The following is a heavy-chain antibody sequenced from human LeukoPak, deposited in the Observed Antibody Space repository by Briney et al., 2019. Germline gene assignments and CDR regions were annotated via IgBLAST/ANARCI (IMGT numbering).Heavy chain of an antibody. J-gene: IGHJ5*02. CDR1: GYTFTGYY. V-gene: IGHV1-2*02. D-gene: IGHD3/OR15-3a*01. CDR3: ARDLGLGVNWFDP. CDR2: INPNSGGT. Sequence: ASVKVSCKASGYTFTGYYMHWVRQAPGQGLEWMGWINPNSGGTNYAQKFQGRVTMTRDTSISTAYMELSRLRSDDTAVYYCARDLGLGVNWFDPWGQGTLVAVSS.